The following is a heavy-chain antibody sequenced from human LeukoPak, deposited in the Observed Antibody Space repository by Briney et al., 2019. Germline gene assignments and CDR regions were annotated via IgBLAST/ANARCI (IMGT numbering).Heavy chain of an antibody. J-gene: IGHJ1*01. V-gene: IGHV3-23*01. CDR1: RLTFKIYA. CDR3: ANYRRGGDGYYSGLEH. Sequence: GGSLRLSCAPSRLTFKIYAMTWVRHAPGKGLEWVSRTSGSGDIRLYADSVKGRFTISRPNSEIRLYPRMNSPRPDHSCVYYCANYRRGGDGYYSGLEHWGQGTQVTVS. D-gene: IGHD2-21*01. CDR2: TSGSGDIR.